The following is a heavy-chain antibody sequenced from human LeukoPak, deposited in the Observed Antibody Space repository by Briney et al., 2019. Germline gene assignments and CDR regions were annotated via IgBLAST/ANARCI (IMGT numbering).Heavy chain of an antibody. J-gene: IGHJ3*02. D-gene: IGHD6-13*01. Sequence: PLGSLRLSCAASGFTFSSYEMNWVRQAPGKGLEWVSYISSSGSTIYYADSVKGRFTISRDNAKNSLYLQMNSLRAEDMALYYCTKDIDDGAAADSRHAFDIWGQGTMVTVSS. CDR1: GFTFSSYE. CDR3: TKDIDDGAAADSRHAFDI. V-gene: IGHV3-48*03. CDR2: ISSSGSTI.